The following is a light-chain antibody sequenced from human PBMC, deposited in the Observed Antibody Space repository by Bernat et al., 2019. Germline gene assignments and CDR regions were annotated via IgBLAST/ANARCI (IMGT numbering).Light chain of an antibody. CDR1: SSDVGAYNY. CDR2: DVS. CDR3: SSYTSTSTPYV. Sequence: QSALTQPASVSGSPGQSITISCTGTSSDVGAYNYVSWYQQHPGKAPKLMIYDVSDRPSGVSNRFSGSKSGNTAYLTISGLQAEDEADYYCSSYTSTSTPYVFGTGTKVTVL. V-gene: IGLV2-14*03. J-gene: IGLJ1*01.